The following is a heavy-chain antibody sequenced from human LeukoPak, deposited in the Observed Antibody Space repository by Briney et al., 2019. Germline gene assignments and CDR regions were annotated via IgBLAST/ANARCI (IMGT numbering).Heavy chain of an antibody. CDR2: ISGSGGST. V-gene: IGHV3-23*01. CDR1: GFTFSSYA. J-gene: IGHJ4*02. D-gene: IGHD1-26*01. Sequence: GGSLRLSCAASGFTFSSYAVSWVRQAPGKGLEWVSGISGSGGSTFYADSVKGRFTISRDNSKNTLYLQMNSLRAEDTAVYYCPKSSGSYYGEFDYWGQGTLVTVSS. CDR3: PKSSGSYYGEFDY.